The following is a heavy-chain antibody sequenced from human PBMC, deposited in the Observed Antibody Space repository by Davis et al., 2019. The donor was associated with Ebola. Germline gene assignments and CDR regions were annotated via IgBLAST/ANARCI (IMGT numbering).Heavy chain of an antibody. J-gene: IGHJ6*03. CDR3: ARDYRGVQYQLLEQGDYYYYYMDV. CDR1: GFTFSSYS. CDR2: ISSSSSYI. V-gene: IGHV3-21*01. D-gene: IGHD2-2*01. Sequence: PGGSLRLSCAASGFTFSSYSMNWVRQAPGKGLEWVSSISSSSSYIYYADSVKGRFTISRDNAKNSLYLQMNSLRAEDTAVYYCARDYRGVQYQLLEQGDYYYYYMDVWGKGTTVTVSS.